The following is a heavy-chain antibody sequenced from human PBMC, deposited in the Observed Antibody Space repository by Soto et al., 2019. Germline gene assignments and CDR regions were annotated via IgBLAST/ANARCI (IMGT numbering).Heavy chain of an antibody. CDR3: ARHSNEYRKSLDY. Sequence: PSETLSLTCNVSGGSITGYHWSWIRQPPGKGLEWIGYISNSGSTNYNPSLKSRVTISVDTSKNQISLNLSSVTAADTAVYYCARHSNEYRKSLDYWGQGTLVTVSS. CDR1: GGSITGYH. V-gene: IGHV4-59*08. J-gene: IGHJ4*02. D-gene: IGHD1-1*01. CDR2: ISNSGST.